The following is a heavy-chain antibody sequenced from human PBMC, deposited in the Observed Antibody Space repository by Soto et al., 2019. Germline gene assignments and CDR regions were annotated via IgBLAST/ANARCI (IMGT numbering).Heavy chain of an antibody. J-gene: IGHJ4*02. CDR3: ARDRQDTSRYYSDY. CDR1: GFIFSDYN. V-gene: IGHV3-21*01. Sequence: GGSLRLSCAASGFIFSDYNMNWVRQAPGKGLEWVSSISGSSTYIYYADSLKGRFTISRDNAKNSLYLQLNSLRAEDTAVYFCARDRQDTSRYYSDYWGQGALVTVSS. CDR2: ISGSSTYI. D-gene: IGHD3-22*01.